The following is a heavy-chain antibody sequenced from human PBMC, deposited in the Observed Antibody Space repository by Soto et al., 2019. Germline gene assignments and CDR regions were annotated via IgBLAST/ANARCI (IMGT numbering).Heavy chain of an antibody. Sequence: EVQLVESGGGLVQPGRSLRLSCAASGFTFDDYAMHWVRQALGKGLEWVSGISWNSGSIGYADSVKGRFTISRDNARNQLDLQRDRGGDEAEGWDCWANDKGGGVPIRGIDYWGQGTLVTVSS. CDR2: ISWNSGSI. CDR3: ANDKGGGVPIRGIDY. D-gene: IGHD3-16*01. V-gene: IGHV3-9*01. J-gene: IGHJ4*02. CDR1: GFTFDDYA.